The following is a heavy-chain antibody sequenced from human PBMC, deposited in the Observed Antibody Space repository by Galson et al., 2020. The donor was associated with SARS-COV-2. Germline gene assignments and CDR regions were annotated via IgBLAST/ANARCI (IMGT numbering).Heavy chain of an antibody. V-gene: IGHV1-24*01. Sequence: ASVKVSCKVSGYTLTELSMHWVRQAPGKGLEWMGGFDPEDGETIYAQKFQGRVTMTEDTSTDTAYMELSSLRSEDTSVYYCATSSPIFGVVIMVGYYYYGMDVWGQGTTVTVSS. CDR1: GYTLTELS. J-gene: IGHJ6*02. D-gene: IGHD3-3*01. CDR2: FDPEDGET. CDR3: ATSSPIFGVVIMVGYYYYGMDV.